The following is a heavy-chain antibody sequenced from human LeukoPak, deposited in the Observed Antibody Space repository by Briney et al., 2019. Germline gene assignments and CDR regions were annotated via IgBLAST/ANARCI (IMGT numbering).Heavy chain of an antibody. J-gene: IGHJ4*02. CDR3: ARDHNYAFDN. Sequence: GGSLRLSCAASGFTFSSYAMSWVRQAPGKGLEWISYIGISSGNTKYADSVKGRFTISADNAKNSLYLQMNSLRVEDTAVYYCARDHNYAFDNWGQGTLVSVSS. V-gene: IGHV3-48*04. D-gene: IGHD1-1*01. CDR1: GFTFSSYA. CDR2: IGISSGNT.